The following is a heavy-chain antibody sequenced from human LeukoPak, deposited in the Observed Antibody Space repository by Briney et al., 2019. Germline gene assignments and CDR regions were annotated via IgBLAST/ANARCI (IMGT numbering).Heavy chain of an antibody. CDR2: FGTAGDT. Sequence: PGGSLRLSCAASGLTFSSYDMHWVRQATGKGLEWVSAFGTAGDTYYPGPGKGRFTISRENAKNSLDLQMNSLRAGDTAVYYCARAFGYSYGYGYYYMDVWGKGTTVTVSS. D-gene: IGHD5-18*01. CDR3: ARAFGYSYGYGYYYMDV. J-gene: IGHJ6*03. CDR1: GLTFSSYD. V-gene: IGHV3-13*01.